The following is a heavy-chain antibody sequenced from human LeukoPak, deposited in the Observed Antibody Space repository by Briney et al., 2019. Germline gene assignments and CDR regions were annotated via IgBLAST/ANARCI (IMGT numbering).Heavy chain of an antibody. V-gene: IGHV3-30*02. J-gene: IGHJ6*03. Sequence: GGSLRLSCAASGFDFRGYPMHWVRQAPGKGLEWLAFIRYDGGFKHYADSVKGRFTISRDNSKNTLYLQMNSLTPEDTAVYYRAKTPITVVLYSYMDVWGKGTTVIISS. CDR3: AKTPITVVLYSYMDV. D-gene: IGHD3-10*01. CDR2: IRYDGGFK. CDR1: GFDFRGYP.